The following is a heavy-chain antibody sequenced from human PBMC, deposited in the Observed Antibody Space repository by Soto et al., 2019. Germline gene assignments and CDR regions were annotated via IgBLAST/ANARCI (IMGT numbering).Heavy chain of an antibody. D-gene: IGHD5-12*01. CDR1: GFTFSSYA. Sequence: EVQLLESGGGLVQPGGSLRLSCAASGFTFSSYAMSWVRQAPGKGLEWVSAISGSGGSTYYADSVKGRFTISRDNSKNTQYLQMNSLRAEDTAEYYCAKGRGYSGYGPLDYWGQGTLVTVSS. V-gene: IGHV3-23*01. CDR2: ISGSGGST. CDR3: AKGRGYSGYGPLDY. J-gene: IGHJ4*02.